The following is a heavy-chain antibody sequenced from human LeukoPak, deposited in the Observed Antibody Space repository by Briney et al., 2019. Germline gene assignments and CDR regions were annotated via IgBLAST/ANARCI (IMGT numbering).Heavy chain of an antibody. CDR2: ISYDVINK. D-gene: IGHD2-2*01. CDR1: GFTFSSYG. Sequence: PVGTLRLSRAASGFTFSSYGTHCVPHAPAKGQERVAVISYDVINKYYTYSVKCRFTISRDKSKNTLYLQMNSMRAEDTAVYYCAKWLGYCTSTNCYGMDVWGQGTKVTVSS. J-gene: IGHJ6*02. CDR3: AKWLGYCTSTNCYGMDV. V-gene: IGHV3-30*18.